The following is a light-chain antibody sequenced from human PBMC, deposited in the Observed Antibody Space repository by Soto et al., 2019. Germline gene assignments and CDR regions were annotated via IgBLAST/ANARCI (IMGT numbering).Light chain of an antibody. J-gene: IGKJ1*01. CDR1: QSVTSRY. CDR2: GAS. V-gene: IGKV3-20*01. Sequence: EVELTQSPGTLSLSPGERATFSCTAIQSVTSRYLAWYQQKPGQAPRLLIFGASIRDTGVTDSFSGSGSGTDFTLTISRLEDEDSAVYYCQQYGSSPGTFGQGTKVDIK. CDR3: QQYGSSPGT.